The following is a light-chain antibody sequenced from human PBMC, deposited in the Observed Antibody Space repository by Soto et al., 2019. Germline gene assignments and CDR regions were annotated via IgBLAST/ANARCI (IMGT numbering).Light chain of an antibody. J-gene: IGKJ5*01. V-gene: IGKV3-11*01. CDR1: RSVSCY. CDR2: DAS. CDR3: QQRSNWPPIT. Sequence: EIVLTQSPATLSLSPGERATLSCRASRSVSCYLACYPQKPGQAPRLLIYDASNRATGIPARFSGSGSGTDFPLTIRSLEPEDFAVYYCQQRSNWPPITFGQGTRLEIK.